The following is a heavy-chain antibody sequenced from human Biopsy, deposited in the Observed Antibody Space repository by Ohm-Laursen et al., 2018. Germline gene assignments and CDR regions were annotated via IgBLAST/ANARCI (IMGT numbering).Heavy chain of an antibody. D-gene: IGHD5-12*01. V-gene: IGHV4-34*01. CDR1: GESFNGYY. CDR3: ARGSGYFKLDV. CDR2: INHSGRT. J-gene: IGHJ6*02. Sequence: SDTLSLTCDVYGESFNGYYWSWIRQTPGKGLEWIGEINHSGRTNYNPSLKRRATLSAVSSNSQFSLRLTSVTAADTAIYYCARGSGYFKLDVWGQGTTVTVSS.